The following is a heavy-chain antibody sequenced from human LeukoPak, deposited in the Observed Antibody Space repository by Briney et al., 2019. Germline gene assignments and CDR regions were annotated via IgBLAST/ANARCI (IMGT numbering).Heavy chain of an antibody. CDR2: ISSSGSTI. J-gene: IGHJ4*02. CDR3: ARDTRGFDY. Sequence: GGSLRLSCAASGFTFSSYEMNWVRQAPGKGLEWVSYISSSGSTIDYADSVKGRFTISRDNAKNSLYLQMNSLRAEDTAVYYWARDTRGFDYGGQGTLVTASS. D-gene: IGHD3-10*01. CDR1: GFTFSSYE. V-gene: IGHV3-48*03.